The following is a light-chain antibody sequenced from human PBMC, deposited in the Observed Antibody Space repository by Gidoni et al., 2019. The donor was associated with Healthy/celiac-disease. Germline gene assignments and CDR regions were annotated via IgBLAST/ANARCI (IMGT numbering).Light chain of an antibody. CDR1: SSDVGCYNY. V-gene: IGLV2-14*03. CDR2: DVS. J-gene: IGLJ2*01. CDR3: SSYTSSSTLV. Sequence: QSALTQPASVSGSPGQSITISCTGTSSDVGCYNYVSWYKQHPGKAPKLIIYDVSNRPSGVSNRFAGSKSGNTASLTLSGLQAEDEADYYCSSYTSSSTLVFGGGTKLTVL.